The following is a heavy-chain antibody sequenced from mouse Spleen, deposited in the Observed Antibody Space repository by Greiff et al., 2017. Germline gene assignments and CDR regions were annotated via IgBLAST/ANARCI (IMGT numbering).Heavy chain of an antibody. CDR2: IRSKSNNYAT. Sequence: EVQLVESGGGLVQPKGSLKLSCAASGFSFNTYAMNWVRQAPGKGLEWVARIRSKSNNYATYYADSVKDRFTISRDDSESMLYLQMNNLKTEDTAMYYCVRQDGFQYYFDYWGQGTTLTVSS. CDR3: VRQDGFQYYFDY. CDR1: GFSFNTYA. J-gene: IGHJ2*01. V-gene: IGHV10-1*01. D-gene: IGHD2-3*01.